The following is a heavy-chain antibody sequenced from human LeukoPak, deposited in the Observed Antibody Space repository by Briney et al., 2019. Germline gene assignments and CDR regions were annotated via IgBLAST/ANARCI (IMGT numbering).Heavy chain of an antibody. CDR3: ARDAHGGNSWGWFDP. V-gene: IGHV4-59*01. CDR2: IYFTGFT. CDR1: DGSISGYY. Sequence: PSETLSLTCSVSDGSISGYYWSWIRQSPGKGLEWIGYIYFTGFTHYNPSLKSRVTMSVDTSKSQFSLRLNSVTAADTAVYYCARDAHGGNSWGWFDPWGQGTLVTVSS. J-gene: IGHJ5*02. D-gene: IGHD4-23*01.